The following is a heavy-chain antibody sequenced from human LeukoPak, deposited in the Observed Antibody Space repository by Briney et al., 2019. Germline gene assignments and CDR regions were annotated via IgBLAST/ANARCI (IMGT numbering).Heavy chain of an antibody. CDR3: IASRDDYNAFLLDY. Sequence: GGSLRLSCAASGFTFSSHSMNWVRQAPGRGLEWVGRIKKKTDGGTTDYGAPVKGRFTISRDGSGNTVSLQMNSLKTEDTAVYYCIASRDDYNAFLLDYWGQGTLLTVSS. CDR1: GFTFSSHS. J-gene: IGHJ4*02. V-gene: IGHV3-15*01. D-gene: IGHD5-24*01. CDR2: IKKKTDGGTT.